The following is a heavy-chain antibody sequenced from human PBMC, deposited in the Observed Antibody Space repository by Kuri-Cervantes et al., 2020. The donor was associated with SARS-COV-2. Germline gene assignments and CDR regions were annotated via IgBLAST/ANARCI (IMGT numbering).Heavy chain of an antibody. CDR2: IRYDGSNK. D-gene: IGHD2-2*01. CDR1: GFTFSSYG. V-gene: IGHV3-30*02. J-gene: IGHJ5*02. Sequence: GGSLRLSCAASGFTFSSYGMHWVRQAPGKGLEWVAFIRYDGSNKYYADSVKGRFTISRDNSKNTLYLQMNSLRAEDTAVYYCAKGGYCSSTSXXPRWFDPWGQGTLVTVSS. CDR3: AKGGYCSSTSXXPRWFDP.